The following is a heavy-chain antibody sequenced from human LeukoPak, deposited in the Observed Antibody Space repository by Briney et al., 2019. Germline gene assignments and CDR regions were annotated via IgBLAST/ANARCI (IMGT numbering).Heavy chain of an antibody. Sequence: ASVKVSCKASGYTFTSYDINWVRQATGQGLEWMGWMNPNSGNTGYAQKFQGRVTMTRNTSISTAYMELSSLGSEDTAVYYCARGEYGITGTTFDYWGQGTLVTVSS. J-gene: IGHJ4*02. V-gene: IGHV1-8*01. CDR3: ARGEYGITGTTFDY. CDR2: MNPNSGNT. D-gene: IGHD1-7*01. CDR1: GYTFTSYD.